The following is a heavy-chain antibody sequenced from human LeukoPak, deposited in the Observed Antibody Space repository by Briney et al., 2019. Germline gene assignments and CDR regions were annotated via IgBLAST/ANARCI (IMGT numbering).Heavy chain of an antibody. J-gene: IGHJ2*01. CDR2: LYSGGST. CDR3: ARAAGDRIGYFDL. D-gene: IGHD7-27*01. CDR1: GFTVSSNY. Sequence: GGSLRLSCAASGFTVSSNYMSWVRQAPGKGLEWVSVLYSGGSTYYADSVKGRFTISRDNSKNTVYLQMNSLRAEDTAVYYCARAAGDRIGYFDLWGRGTLVTVSS. V-gene: IGHV3-53*01.